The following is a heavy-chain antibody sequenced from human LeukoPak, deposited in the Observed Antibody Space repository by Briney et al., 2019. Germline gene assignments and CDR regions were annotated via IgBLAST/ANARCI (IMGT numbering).Heavy chain of an antibody. CDR1: GFTFSNYG. CDR3: AKDANVGYSSSSLVSAFDV. J-gene: IGHJ3*01. Sequence: GGSLRLSCAASGFTFSNYGIHWVRQAPGKGLEWLAVISYDRSNEYYADSVKGRFTIPRDNSENTLYLQMNSLTVEDTAVYYCAKDANVGYSSSSLVSAFDVWGQGTLVTVSS. V-gene: IGHV3-30*18. CDR2: ISYDRSNE. D-gene: IGHD6-6*01.